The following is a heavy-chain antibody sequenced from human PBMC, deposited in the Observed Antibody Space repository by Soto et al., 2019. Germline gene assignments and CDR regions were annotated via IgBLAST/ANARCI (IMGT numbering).Heavy chain of an antibody. J-gene: IGHJ4*02. V-gene: IGHV4-4*07. Sequence: SETLSLTCTVSGGSISSSSWTWIRQPAGKGLEWIGRIYPSGYTTYNPSLKSRVTMSRDTSTNRFSLRLSSVTAADTAVYFCARETPQWEELGGFFFDDWGEGMLVTVSS. CDR3: ARETPQWEELGGFFFDD. D-gene: IGHD1-26*01. CDR2: IYPSGYT. CDR1: GGSISSSS.